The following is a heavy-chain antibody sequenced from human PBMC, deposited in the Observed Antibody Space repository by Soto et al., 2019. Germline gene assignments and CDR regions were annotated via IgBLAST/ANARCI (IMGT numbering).Heavy chain of an antibody. CDR1: GFTFGDYA. CDR3: TRGVVAAAMPYYYYYMDV. V-gene: IGHV3-49*03. D-gene: IGHD2-2*01. J-gene: IGHJ6*03. CDR2: IRSKAYGGTT. Sequence: GGSLRLSCTASGFTFGDYAMSWFRQAPGKGLEWVGFIRSKAYGGTTEYAASVKGRFTISRDDSKSIAYLQMNSLKTEDTAVYYCTRGVVAAAMPYYYYYMDVWGKGTTVTVSS.